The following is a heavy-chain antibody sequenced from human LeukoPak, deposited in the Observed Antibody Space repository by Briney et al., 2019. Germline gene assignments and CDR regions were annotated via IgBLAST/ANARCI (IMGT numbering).Heavy chain of an antibody. CDR2: IYPGDSDT. CDR1: GYRFTSYW. D-gene: IGHD2-2*01. Sequence: GESLKISFKGSGYRFTSYWMGWGRPGPGKGLGWVGIIYPGDSDTRYSPSFQGQVTISADKSISTAYLQWSSLTASDTAMYYCAMTTQYQLLSFDYWGQGTLVTVSS. CDR3: AMTTQYQLLSFDY. J-gene: IGHJ4*02. V-gene: IGHV5-51*01.